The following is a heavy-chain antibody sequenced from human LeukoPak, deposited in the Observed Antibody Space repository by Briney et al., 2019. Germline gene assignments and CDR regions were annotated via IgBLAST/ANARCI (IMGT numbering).Heavy chain of an antibody. CDR2: ISGSGGST. Sequence: GGSLRLSGAASGFTFSSYAMSWVRQAPGKGLEWVSAISGSGGSTYYADSVEGRFTISRDNSKNTLYLQMNSLRAEDTAVYYCAKALDTAMGPFDYWGQGTLVTVSS. CDR3: AKALDTAMGPFDY. V-gene: IGHV3-23*01. D-gene: IGHD5-18*01. CDR1: GFTFSSYA. J-gene: IGHJ4*02.